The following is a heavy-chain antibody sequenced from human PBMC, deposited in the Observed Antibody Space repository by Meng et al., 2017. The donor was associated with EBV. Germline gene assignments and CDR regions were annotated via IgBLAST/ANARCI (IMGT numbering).Heavy chain of an antibody. CDR2: IPSDASHNK. CDR1: GFTFSNYG. D-gene: IGHD1-14*01. V-gene: IGHV3-30*18. Sequence: GHLGGSGGGVVQPGRSLRLPLAASGFTFSNYGFHWVRQAPGKGPEWVAIIPSDASHNKYYADSAKGRFTISRDNSKNTLYLQMNSLRTEDTAVYYCAKDLSGRFDPWGQGTLVTVSS. CDR3: AKDLSGRFDP. J-gene: IGHJ5*02.